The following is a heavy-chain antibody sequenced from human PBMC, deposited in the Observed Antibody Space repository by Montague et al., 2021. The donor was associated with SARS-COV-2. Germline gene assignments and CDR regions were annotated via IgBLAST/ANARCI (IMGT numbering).Heavy chain of an antibody. Sequence: ETLSLTCTVSGGSISNYYWSWIRQSPGKGLEWIAYMYYSGSTKYNPSLKSRATISVDTSKNQFSLTLSSMTAADTAVYYCARARGGTIFGVIGAYYSMDIWGQGTTVTVS. CDR3: ARARGGTIFGVIGAYYSMDI. V-gene: IGHV4-59*01. CDR1: GGSISNYY. D-gene: IGHD3-3*01. J-gene: IGHJ6*02. CDR2: MYYSGST.